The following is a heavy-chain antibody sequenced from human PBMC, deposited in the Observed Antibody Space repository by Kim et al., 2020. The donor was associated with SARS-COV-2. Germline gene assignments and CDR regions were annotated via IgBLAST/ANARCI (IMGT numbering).Heavy chain of an antibody. CDR2: ISSSSSYT. V-gene: IGHV3-11*06. CDR1: GFTFSDYY. Sequence: GGSLRLSCAASGFTFSDYYMSWIRQAPGKGLEWVSYISSSSSYTNYADSVKGRFTISRDNAKNSLYLQMNSLRAEDTAVYYCAREGRQPENFDYWGQGTLVTVSS. D-gene: IGHD6-13*01. CDR3: AREGRQPENFDY. J-gene: IGHJ4*02.